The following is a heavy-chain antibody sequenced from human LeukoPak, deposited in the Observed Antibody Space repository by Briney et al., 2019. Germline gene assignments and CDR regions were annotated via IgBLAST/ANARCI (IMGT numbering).Heavy chain of an antibody. J-gene: IGHJ6*03. Sequence: PTGGSLRLSCAASGFTFSSYAMHWVRQAPGKGLEWVSGISWNSGSIGYADSVEGRFTISRDNAKNSLYLQMNSLRAEDTALYYCAKDKGYYGSGTYGSYMDVWGKGTTVTISS. D-gene: IGHD3-10*01. V-gene: IGHV3-9*01. CDR1: GFTFSSYA. CDR2: ISWNSGSI. CDR3: AKDKGYYGSGTYGSYMDV.